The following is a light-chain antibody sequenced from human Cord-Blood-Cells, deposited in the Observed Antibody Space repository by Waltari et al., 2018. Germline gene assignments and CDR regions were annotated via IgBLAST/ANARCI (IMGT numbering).Light chain of an antibody. V-gene: IGLV2-23*01. Sequence: QPALTHPASVSGSPGQSITTSCTGTSCDVGRSDLVPWYQQHPGNAPKLMIYEGSKRPSGVSNRFSGSKSGNTASLTISGLQAEDEADYYCCSYAGSSTWVFGGGTKLTVL. CDR3: CSYAGSSTWV. J-gene: IGLJ3*02. CDR1: SCDVGRSDL. CDR2: EGS.